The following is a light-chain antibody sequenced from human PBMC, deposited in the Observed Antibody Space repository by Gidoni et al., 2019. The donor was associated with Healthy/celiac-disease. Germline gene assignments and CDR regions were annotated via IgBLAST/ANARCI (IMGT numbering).Light chain of an antibody. CDR3: QVWDSSSDHWV. J-gene: IGLJ3*02. V-gene: IGLV3-21*02. Sequence: YVLTKPPSVSVAPGQTARITCGGNNIGSKSVHWYQQKPGQAPVLVVYDHIDRPSGIPARFSGSNSGNTATLTICRVEAGDEADYYCQVWDSSSDHWVFGGGTKLTVL. CDR2: DHI. CDR1: NIGSKS.